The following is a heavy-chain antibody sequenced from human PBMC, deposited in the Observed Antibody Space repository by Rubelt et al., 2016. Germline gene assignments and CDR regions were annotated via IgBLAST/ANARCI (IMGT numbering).Heavy chain of an antibody. D-gene: IGHD3-10*01. CDR2: IDHSGST. CDR1: GGSFNDYY. V-gene: IGHV4-34*02. CDR3: ARTISFYDSVRGSDY. J-gene: IGHJ4*02. Sequence: QVQLKQWGAGLLKPSETLSLTRAVYGGSFNDYYWSWIRQPPGKGLEWIGEIDHSGSTNYNPSLNSRVTISVDTSRRQFALKLDSGVAADTAVYYCARTISFYDSVRGSDYWGQGALVTVSS.